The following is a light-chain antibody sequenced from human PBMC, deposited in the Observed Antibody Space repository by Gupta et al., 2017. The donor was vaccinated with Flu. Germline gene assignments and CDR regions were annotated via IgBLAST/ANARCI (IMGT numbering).Light chain of an antibody. V-gene: IGLV2-14*01. CDR1: TSDVGGYNY. CDR3: SSDTGSSTLI. CDR2: EVR. Sequence: QSALTQPASVSGSPGQSITIFCTGTTSDVGGYNYVSWYQQHPGKAPKLMIYEVRKRPSGVSIRFSGFKSGTTASLTISGLQAEDEADYYCSSDTGSSTLIFGGGTKLTVL. J-gene: IGLJ2*01.